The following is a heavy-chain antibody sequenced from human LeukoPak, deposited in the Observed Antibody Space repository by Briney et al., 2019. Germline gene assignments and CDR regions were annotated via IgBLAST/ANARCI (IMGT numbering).Heavy chain of an antibody. CDR1: GYIFTNYA. Sequence: GASVKVSCKASGYIFTNYAVNWVRQAPGQGLEWMGWINTNTGNPTYAQGFTGRFVFSLDTSVSTTYLQISNLKAEDTAVYYCARAGSRLVITLFRGVTPPDYWGQGSLVTVSS. CDR3: ARAGSRLVITLFRGVTPPDY. J-gene: IGHJ4*02. V-gene: IGHV7-4-1*02. CDR2: INTNTGNP. D-gene: IGHD3-10*01.